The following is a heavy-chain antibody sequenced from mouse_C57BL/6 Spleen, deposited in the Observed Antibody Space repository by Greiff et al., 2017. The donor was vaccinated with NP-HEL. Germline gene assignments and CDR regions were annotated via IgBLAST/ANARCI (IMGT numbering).Heavy chain of an antibody. CDR2: IFPGSGST. CDR1: GYTFTDYY. Sequence: QVQLQQSGPELVKPGASVKISCKASGYTFTDYYINWVKQRPGQGLEWIGWIFPGSGSTYYNEKFKGKATLTVDKSSSTAYMLLSSLTAEDSAVYFCARGGHGSGYEDAMDYWGQGTSVTVSS. V-gene: IGHV1-75*01. D-gene: IGHD3-2*02. CDR3: ARGGHGSGYEDAMDY. J-gene: IGHJ4*01.